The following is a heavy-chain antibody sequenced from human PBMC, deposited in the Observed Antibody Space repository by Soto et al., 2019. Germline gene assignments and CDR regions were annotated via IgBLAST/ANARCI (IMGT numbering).Heavy chain of an antibody. CDR3: AHRPFYCTNGVCSPVWAFDI. CDR2: IYWNDDK. D-gene: IGHD2-8*01. Sequence: SGPTLVKPTQTLAMTFTFSGFSLSTSRVGVGWIRQPPGKALEWLALIYWNDDKRYSPSLKSRLTITKDTSKNQVVLTMTNMDPVDTATYYCAHRPFYCTNGVCSPVWAFDIWGQGTMVTVSS. CDR1: GFSLSTSRVG. J-gene: IGHJ3*02. V-gene: IGHV2-5*01.